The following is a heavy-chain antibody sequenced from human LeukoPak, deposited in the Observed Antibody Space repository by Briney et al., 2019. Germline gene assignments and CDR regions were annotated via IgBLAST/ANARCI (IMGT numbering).Heavy chain of an antibody. J-gene: IGHJ3*02. D-gene: IGHD1-26*01. Sequence: SGGSLRLSCAASGFTFSSYSMNWVRQAPGKGLEWVSYISSSSSYIYYADSVKGRFTISRDNAKNSLYLQMNSLRAEDTAVYYCARRGVLGAKVFDIWGQGTMVTVSS. V-gene: IGHV3-21*01. CDR2: ISSSSSYI. CDR1: GFTFSSYS. CDR3: ARRGVLGAKVFDI.